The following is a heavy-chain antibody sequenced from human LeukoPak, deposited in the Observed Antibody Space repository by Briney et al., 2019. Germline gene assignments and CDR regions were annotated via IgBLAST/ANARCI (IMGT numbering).Heavy chain of an antibody. V-gene: IGHV1-69*05. CDR1: GYTFTAYY. Sequence: GASVKVSCKASGYTFTAYYIHWVRQAPGQGLEWMGVIIPIFGTANYAQKFQGRVTITTDESTSTAYMELSSLRSEDTAVYYCAREDGGQLELRPAFDIWGQGTMVTVSS. CDR3: AREDGGQLELRPAFDI. CDR2: IIPIFGTA. D-gene: IGHD1-7*01. J-gene: IGHJ3*02.